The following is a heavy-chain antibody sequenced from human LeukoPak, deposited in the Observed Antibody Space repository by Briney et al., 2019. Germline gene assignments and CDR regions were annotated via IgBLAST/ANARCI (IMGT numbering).Heavy chain of an antibody. CDR2: IYYSGST. CDR3: ARLIRSSAFDI. Sequence: SETLSLTCTVSGGSISSYYWSWIRQPPGKGLEWIGYIYYSGSTNYNPSLKSRVTISVDTSKNQFSLKLSSVTAADTAVYYCARLIRSSAFDIWGQGTMVTVSS. CDR1: GGSISSYY. D-gene: IGHD4-17*01. V-gene: IGHV4-59*01. J-gene: IGHJ3*02.